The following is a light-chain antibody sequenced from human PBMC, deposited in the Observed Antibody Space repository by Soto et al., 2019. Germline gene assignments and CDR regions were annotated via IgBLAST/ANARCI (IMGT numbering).Light chain of an antibody. CDR3: QQYGSSPLT. Sequence: EIVLTQSPGTLSLSPGERATLSCGAGQSVNSNSLAWYQQKPGQAPRLLFYAASNRATGVPDRFSGSGSGTDFTLTISRVEPEDFAVYHCQQYGSSPLTFGGGTKVEIK. J-gene: IGKJ4*01. CDR2: AAS. V-gene: IGKV3-20*01. CDR1: QSVNSNS.